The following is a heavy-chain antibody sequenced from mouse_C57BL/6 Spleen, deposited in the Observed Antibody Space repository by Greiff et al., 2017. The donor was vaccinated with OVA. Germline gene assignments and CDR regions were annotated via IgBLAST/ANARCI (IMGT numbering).Heavy chain of an antibody. Sequence: VQLQQPGAELVMPGASVKLSCKASGYTFTSYWMHWVKQRPGQGLEWIGEIDPSDSYTNYNQKFKGKSTLTVDKSSSTAYMQLSSLTSEDSAVYYCARSTYDYDAYYFDYWGQGTTLTVSS. CDR1: GYTFTSYW. J-gene: IGHJ2*01. CDR2: IDPSDSYT. D-gene: IGHD2-4*01. V-gene: IGHV1-69*01. CDR3: ARSTYDYDAYYFDY.